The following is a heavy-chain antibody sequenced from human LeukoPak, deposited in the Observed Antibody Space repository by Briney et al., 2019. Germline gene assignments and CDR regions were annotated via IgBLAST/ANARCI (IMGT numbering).Heavy chain of an antibody. CDR2: FYYDGST. J-gene: IGHJ3*02. Sequence: PSETLSLTCTVSGASLTQHYWSWIRQPPGKGLEYIGYFYYDGSTNYTSSVRSRVTILVDTSKNQFTLNLRSVSAADTAKYYCTRGITGHYRSLGGFAFDIWGQGTMVAVSS. V-gene: IGHV4-59*11. CDR3: TRGITGHYRSLGGFAFDI. CDR1: GASLTQHY. D-gene: IGHD3-16*01.